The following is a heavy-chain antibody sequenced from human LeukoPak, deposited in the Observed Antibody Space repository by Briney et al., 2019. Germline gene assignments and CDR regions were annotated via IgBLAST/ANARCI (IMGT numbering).Heavy chain of an antibody. CDR1: GYTFTGYY. CDR3: ARGGASVGYNWFDP. Sequence: GASVKVSCKASGYTFTGYYMHWVRQAPGQGLEWVGWINPNSGGTNYAQKFQGWVTMTRDTSISTAYMELSRLRSDDTAVYYCARGGASVGYNWFDPWGQGTLVTVSS. V-gene: IGHV1-2*04. D-gene: IGHD1-26*01. CDR2: INPNSGGT. J-gene: IGHJ5*02.